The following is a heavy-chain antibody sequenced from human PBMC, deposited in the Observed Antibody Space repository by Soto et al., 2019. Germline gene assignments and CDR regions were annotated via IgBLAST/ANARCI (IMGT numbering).Heavy chain of an antibody. CDR2: IIPIFGTA. Sequence: ASVKVSCKASGGTFSSYAISWVRQAPGQGLEWMGGIIPIFGTANYAQKFQGRVTITADESTSTAYMELSSLRSEDTAVYYCARDTGYYDSSGYFPWGQGTLVTVSS. CDR1: GGTFSSYA. D-gene: IGHD3-22*01. J-gene: IGHJ5*02. V-gene: IGHV1-69*13. CDR3: ARDTGYYDSSGYFP.